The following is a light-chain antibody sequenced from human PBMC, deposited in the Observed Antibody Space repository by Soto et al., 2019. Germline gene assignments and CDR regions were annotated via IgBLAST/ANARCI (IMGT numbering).Light chain of an antibody. CDR2: RNN. V-gene: IGLV1-47*01. Sequence: QAVVTQPPSASGTPGQRVTISCSGSSSNIGSNFVYWYRHLPGTAPKLLIYRNNQRPSGVPDRFSGSKSDTSASLAISGLRSEDEADYYCAAWDDSLSVVFGGGTQLTVL. CDR3: AAWDDSLSVV. J-gene: IGLJ2*01. CDR1: SSNIGSNF.